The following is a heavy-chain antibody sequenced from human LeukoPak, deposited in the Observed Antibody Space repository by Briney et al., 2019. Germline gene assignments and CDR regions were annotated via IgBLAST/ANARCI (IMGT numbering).Heavy chain of an antibody. V-gene: IGHV3-53*01. CDR3: ALSYGRGVNYKYGMDV. CDR1: GFTVSSTC. CDR2: IYSGDNA. J-gene: IGHJ6*02. D-gene: IGHD3-16*01. Sequence: GGSLRLSCAASGFTVSSTCLSWVRQAPGEGLERVSFIYSGDNAYYADSVKGRFTISRDNSKNTLYLQMDSLRAGDTAVYYCALSYGRGVNYKYGMDVWGQGTTVTVSS.